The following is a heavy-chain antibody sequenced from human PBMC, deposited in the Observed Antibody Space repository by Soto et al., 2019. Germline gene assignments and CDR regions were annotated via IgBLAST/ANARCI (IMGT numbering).Heavy chain of an antibody. CDR2: IIPIFGTA. CDR1: GGTFSSYA. D-gene: IGHD3-10*01. CDR3: AGEGGLSYYGSGSAYEFNYYYGMDV. Sequence: QVQLVQSGAEVKKPGSSVKVSCKASGGTFSSYAISWVRQAPGQGLEWMGGIIPIFGTANYAQKFQGRGTTTEDEATSTAYMGLSSRRSEDTAVYYCAGEGGLSYYGSGSAYEFNYYYGMDVWGQGTTVTVSS. V-gene: IGHV1-69*12. J-gene: IGHJ6*02.